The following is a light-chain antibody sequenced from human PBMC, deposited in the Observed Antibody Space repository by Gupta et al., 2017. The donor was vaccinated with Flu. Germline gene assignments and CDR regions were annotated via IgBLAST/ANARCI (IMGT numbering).Light chain of an antibody. V-gene: IGKV1-9*01. CDR1: QGISSY. CDR2: AAS. Sequence: DIQLTQSPSSLSASVGDRVTITCRASQGISSYLAWYQQKPGKAPKLLIYAASTLQSGVPSRFSGSGSGTEFTLTISSLQPEDFATYYCQQLNSHPPSFGQGTKLEIK. J-gene: IGKJ2*03. CDR3: QQLNSHPPS.